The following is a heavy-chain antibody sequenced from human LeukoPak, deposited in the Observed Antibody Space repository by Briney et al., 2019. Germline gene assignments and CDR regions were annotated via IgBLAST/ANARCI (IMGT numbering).Heavy chain of an antibody. CDR3: AKDVSRLVRHYFDY. V-gene: IGHV3-23*01. Sequence: PGGSLRLSCAASGFTFSSYAMSWVRQAPGKGLEWVSAISGSGGSTYYADSVKDRFTISRDNSKNTLYLQMNSLRAEDTAVYYCAKDVSRLVRHYFDYWGQGTLVTVSS. D-gene: IGHD6-19*01. J-gene: IGHJ4*02. CDR1: GFTFSSYA. CDR2: ISGSGGST.